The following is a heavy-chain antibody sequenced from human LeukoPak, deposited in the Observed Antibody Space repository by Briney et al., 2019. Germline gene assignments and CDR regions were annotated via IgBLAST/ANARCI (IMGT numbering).Heavy chain of an antibody. V-gene: IGHV3-21*01. D-gene: IGHD2-2*01. CDR2: ISSSSSYI. Sequence: GGSLRLSCAASGFTFSSYSVNWVRQAPGKGLEWVSSISSSSSYIYYADSVKGRFTISRDNAKNSLYLQMNSLRAEDTAVYYCVVVVPADSYFDYWGQGTLVTVSS. J-gene: IGHJ4*02. CDR1: GFTFSSYS. CDR3: VVVVPADSYFDY.